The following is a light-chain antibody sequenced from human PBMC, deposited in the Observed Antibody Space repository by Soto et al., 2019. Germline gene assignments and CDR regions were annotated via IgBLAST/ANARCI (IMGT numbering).Light chain of an antibody. Sequence: EIVLTQSPGTLSLSPGERAALSCRASQRVSSSYLAWYQQKPGQAPRLLIYGASSRATGIPDRFSGSGSGTDFTITISRLEPEDFAVYYCQQYGSSPLTFGGGTTVEIK. CDR3: QQYGSSPLT. CDR2: GAS. J-gene: IGKJ4*01. V-gene: IGKV3-20*01. CDR1: QRVSSSY.